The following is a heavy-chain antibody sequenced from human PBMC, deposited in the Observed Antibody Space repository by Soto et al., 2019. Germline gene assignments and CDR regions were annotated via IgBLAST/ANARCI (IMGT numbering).Heavy chain of an antibody. CDR2: IYPGDSDT. CDR1: GYSFTSYW. D-gene: IGHD3-10*01. V-gene: IGHV5-51*01. Sequence: GESLKISCKGSGYSFTSYWIGWVRQMPGKGLEWMGIIYPGDSDTRYSPSFQGQVTISADKSISTAYLQWSSLKASDTAMYYCARHASSGSYYNDGLVHWFDPWGQGTLVTVSS. CDR3: ARHASSGSYYNDGLVHWFDP. J-gene: IGHJ5*02.